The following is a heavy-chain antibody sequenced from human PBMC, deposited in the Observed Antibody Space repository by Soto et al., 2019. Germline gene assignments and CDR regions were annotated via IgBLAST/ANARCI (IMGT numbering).Heavy chain of an antibody. V-gene: IGHV4-59*01. CDR1: GGSISSYY. D-gene: IGHD3-3*01. J-gene: IGHJ5*02. CDR2: IYYSGST. Sequence: SETLSLTCTVSGGSISSYYWSWIRQPPGKGLEWIGYIYYSGSTNYNPSLKSRVTISVDTSKNQFSLKLSSVTAADTAVYYCARVLGVLEWLPPGWFDPWGQGTLVTVSS. CDR3: ARVLGVLEWLPPGWFDP.